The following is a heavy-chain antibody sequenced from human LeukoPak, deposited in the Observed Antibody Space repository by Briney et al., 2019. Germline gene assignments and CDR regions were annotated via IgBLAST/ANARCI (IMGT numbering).Heavy chain of an antibody. Sequence: PGGSLRLSCAASGFTFSSYSMNWVRQAPGKGLEWVSAISGSGGRTNVADSVKGRFTISRDNSKNTLYLQMNSLRAEDTAVYYCAKAYCGGDCTSPPSDYWGQGTLVTVSS. V-gene: IGHV3-23*01. CDR1: GFTFSSYS. CDR2: ISGSGGRT. J-gene: IGHJ4*02. CDR3: AKAYCGGDCTSPPSDY. D-gene: IGHD2-21*02.